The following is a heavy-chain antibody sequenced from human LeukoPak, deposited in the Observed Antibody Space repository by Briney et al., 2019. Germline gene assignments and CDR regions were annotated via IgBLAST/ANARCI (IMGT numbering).Heavy chain of an antibody. Sequence: SETLSLTRTVSGGSISSGGYYWSWIRQHPGKGLEWIGYIYYSGSTYYNPSLKSRVTISVDTSKNQFSLKLSSVTAADTAVYYCARWALLWTTMIADAFDIWGQGTMVTVSS. CDR1: GGSISSGGYY. J-gene: IGHJ3*02. CDR2: IYYSGST. D-gene: IGHD3-22*01. CDR3: ARWALLWTTMIADAFDI. V-gene: IGHV4-31*03.